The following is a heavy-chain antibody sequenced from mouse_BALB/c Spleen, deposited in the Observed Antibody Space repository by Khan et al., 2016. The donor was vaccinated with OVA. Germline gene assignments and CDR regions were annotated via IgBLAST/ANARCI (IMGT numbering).Heavy chain of an antibody. Sequence: EVELVESGGGLVKPGGSLKLSCTVSGFAFSNYDMSWVRQTPEKRLDWVAYISSGGGTTYYPDTAKRRFTVSRDNAKNTLYLQMNSMKSEDTAMYYCVRLHYYGSNFYFDYWGQGTTLTVSS. V-gene: IGHV5-12-1*01. CDR2: ISSGGGTT. J-gene: IGHJ2*01. CDR3: VRLHYYGSNFYFDY. D-gene: IGHD1-1*01. CDR1: GFAFSNYD.